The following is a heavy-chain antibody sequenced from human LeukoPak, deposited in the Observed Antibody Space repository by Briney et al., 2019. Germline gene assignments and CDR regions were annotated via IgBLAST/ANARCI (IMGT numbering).Heavy chain of an antibody. J-gene: IGHJ6*03. Sequence: TSETLSLTRAVYGGSLSGYYWGWIRQPPGKGLEWIGEINHSGSTNFNPSLKSRVTISVATSKNQFSLELSSVTAADTAVYYCARVHGGSGSSYPGAYYYYYYMDVWGKGTTVTVSS. D-gene: IGHD3-10*01. CDR3: ARVHGGSGSSYPGAYYYYYYMDV. CDR1: GGSLSGYY. V-gene: IGHV4-34*01. CDR2: INHSGST.